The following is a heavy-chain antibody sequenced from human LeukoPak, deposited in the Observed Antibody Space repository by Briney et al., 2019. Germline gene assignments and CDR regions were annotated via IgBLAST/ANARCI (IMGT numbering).Heavy chain of an antibody. CDR2: INPNSGGT. D-gene: IGHD6-19*01. J-gene: IGHJ3*02. Sequence: ASVKVSCKTSGYTFTGYYMHWVRQAPGQGLEWMGWINPNSGGTNYAQKFQGRVTMTRDTSINTAYMEVRRLTSDDTAVYYCARERGTLAVAGDAVDIWGQGTMVTVSS. V-gene: IGHV1-2*02. CDR3: ARERGTLAVAGDAVDI. CDR1: GYTFTGYY.